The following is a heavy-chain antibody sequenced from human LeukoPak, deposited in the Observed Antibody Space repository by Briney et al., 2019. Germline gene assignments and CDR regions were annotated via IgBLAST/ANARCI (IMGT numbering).Heavy chain of an antibody. D-gene: IGHD2-2*01. CDR3: AKDPVVVPLDGEPFDC. V-gene: IGHV3-23*01. J-gene: IGHJ4*02. Sequence: PGGSLRLYCAASGFTFSSYAMSWVRQAPGKGLEWVSAISGSGGSTYYADSVKGRFTISRDNSKNTLYLQMNSLRAEDTAVYYCAKDPVVVPLDGEPFDCWGQGTLVTVSS. CDR1: GFTFSSYA. CDR2: ISGSGGST.